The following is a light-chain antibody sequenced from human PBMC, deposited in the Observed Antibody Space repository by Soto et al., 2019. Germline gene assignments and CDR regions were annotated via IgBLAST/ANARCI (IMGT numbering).Light chain of an antibody. V-gene: IGLV2-14*01. CDR2: EVS. CDR3: SSYTTSSTVA. CDR1: RSDIGGYNY. Sequence: QSALTQSASVSGSPGQSLTISCTGTRSDIGGYNYVSWYQQHPDKAPKLMIFEVSNRPSGVSNRFSGSKSGNTASLTISGLLPEDEADYYCSSYTTSSTVAFGGWTKLTVL. J-gene: IGLJ2*01.